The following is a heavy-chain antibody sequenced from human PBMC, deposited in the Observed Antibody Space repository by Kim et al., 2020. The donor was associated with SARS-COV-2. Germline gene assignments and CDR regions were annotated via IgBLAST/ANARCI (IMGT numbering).Heavy chain of an antibody. D-gene: IGHD3-9*01. V-gene: IGHV4-39*01. J-gene: IGHJ5*02. CDR1: GGSISSSSYY. CDR3: ASPNYGILTGYYGWFDP. Sequence: SETLSLTCTVSGGSISSSSYYWGWIRQPPGKGLEWIGSIYYSGSTYYNPPLKSRVTISVDTSKNQFSLKLSSVTDADTAVYYCASPNYGILTGYYGWFDPWGQGTLVTVSS. CDR2: IYYSGST.